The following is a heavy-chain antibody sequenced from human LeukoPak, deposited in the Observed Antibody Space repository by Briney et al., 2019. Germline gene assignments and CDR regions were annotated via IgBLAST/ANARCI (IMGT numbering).Heavy chain of an antibody. J-gene: IGHJ6*03. CDR3: ARDPIEYSSPSATYYYYYYMDV. CDR1: GFTFSSYS. D-gene: IGHD6-6*01. Sequence: PGGSLRLSCAASGFTFSSYSMNWVRQAPGKGLEWVSYISSSSSTRYYADSVKGRFTISRDNAKNSLYLQMNSLRVEDTAVYYCARDPIEYSSPSATYYYYYYMDVWGKGTTVTVSS. CDR2: ISSSSSTR. V-gene: IGHV3-48*01.